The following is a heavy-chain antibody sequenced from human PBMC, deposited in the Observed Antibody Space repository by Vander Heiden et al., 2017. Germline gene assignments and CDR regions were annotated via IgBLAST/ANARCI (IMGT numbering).Heavy chain of an antibody. CDR1: GFTFSSYA. V-gene: IGHV3-23*01. Sequence: EVQLLESGGGLVQPGGSLRLSCAASGFTFSSYAMSWVRQAPGKGLEWVSAIRGSGGSTYYADSVKGRFTISRDNSKNTLYLLMNRLRPHDTAVYYCSGVSMRVVGGDYFDYWVQGPLVAVSS. CDR2: IRGSGGST. J-gene: IGHJ4*02. D-gene: IGHD3-22*01. CDR3: SGVSMRVVGGDYFDY.